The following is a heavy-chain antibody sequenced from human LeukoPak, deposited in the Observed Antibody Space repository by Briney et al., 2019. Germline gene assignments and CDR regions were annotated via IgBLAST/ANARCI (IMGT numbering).Heavy chain of an antibody. D-gene: IGHD2/OR15-2a*01. J-gene: IGHJ3*01. CDR3: AREENSPTRDAFDV. V-gene: IGHV4-61*02. Sequence: PSETLSLTCTVSGDSISSSRHYWSWIRQPAGKGLEWIGRLYNSGSTNYNPSLKSRLTISVDTSKNQFSLKLTSVTAADTAVYYCAREENSPTRDAFDVWGQGAMVTVSS. CDR2: LYNSGST. CDR1: GDSISSSRHY.